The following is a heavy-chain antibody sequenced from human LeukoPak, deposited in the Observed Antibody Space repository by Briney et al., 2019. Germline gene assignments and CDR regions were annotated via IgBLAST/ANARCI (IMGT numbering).Heavy chain of an antibody. Sequence: PGGSLRLSCSASGFTFSDYTMHWVRQAPGKGLEWVGGISWNGGRIGYADSVKGRFTISGDNAKNSLYLQMHSLRADDTAVYYCAKADYYNSATCWYFDLWGRGTLVTVSS. V-gene: IGHV3-9*01. CDR2: ISWNGGRI. J-gene: IGHJ2*01. CDR3: AKADYYNSATCWYFDL. CDR1: GFTFSDYT. D-gene: IGHD3-10*01.